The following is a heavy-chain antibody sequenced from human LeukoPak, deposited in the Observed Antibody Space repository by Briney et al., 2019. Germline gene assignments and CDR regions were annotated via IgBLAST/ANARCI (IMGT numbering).Heavy chain of an antibody. CDR3: AREWN. J-gene: IGHJ4*02. CDR2: IKDDGSEI. V-gene: IGHV3-7*01. CDR1: GFTYRTDW. Sequence: GGSLRLSCVASGFTYRTDWMSSVRQAPGKGPEWVASIKDDGSEIYYVDSVRGRFTISRDNAKNSLYLQMNSLRAEDTAVYYCAREWNWGQGSLVTVSS.